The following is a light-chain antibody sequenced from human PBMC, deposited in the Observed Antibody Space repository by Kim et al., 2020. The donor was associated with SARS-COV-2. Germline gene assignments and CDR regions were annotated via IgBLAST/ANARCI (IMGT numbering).Light chain of an antibody. Sequence: EIVLTQSPGTLSLSPGERATLSCRASQSVSSNYLAWYQQKPGQAPRLLIYGTSSGATGIPDRFRGSGSGTDFTLTISRLEPEDFAVYYCQQYTSSPPSITCGQGTRLEIK. V-gene: IGKV3-20*01. CDR3: QQYTSSPPSIT. J-gene: IGKJ5*01. CDR2: GTS. CDR1: QSVSSNY.